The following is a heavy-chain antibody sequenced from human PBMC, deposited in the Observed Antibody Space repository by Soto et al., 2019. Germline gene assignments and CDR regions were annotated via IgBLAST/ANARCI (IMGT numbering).Heavy chain of an antibody. CDR2: ISGSSSYI. V-gene: IGHV3-21*01. J-gene: IGHJ4*02. CDR3: ARSFGYCSGGSCSHLDY. Sequence: ESGGGLVKPGGSLRLSCAASGFIFSSYSLNWVRQAPGKGLEWVSSISGSSSYIYYIDSVKGRFTISRDNAKNSLYLQMNSLRAEDTAVYHCARSFGYCSGGSCSHLDYWGQGTLVTVSS. D-gene: IGHD2-15*01. CDR1: GFIFSSYS.